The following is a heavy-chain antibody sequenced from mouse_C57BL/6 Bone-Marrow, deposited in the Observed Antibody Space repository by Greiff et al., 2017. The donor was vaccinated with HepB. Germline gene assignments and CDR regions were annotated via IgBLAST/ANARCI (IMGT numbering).Heavy chain of an antibody. D-gene: IGHD2-1*01. Sequence: QVQLQQPGAELVKPGASVKLSCKASGYTFTSYWMQWVKQRPGQGLEWIGEIDPSDSYTNYNQKFKGKAKLTVDTSSSTAYMQLSSLTSEDSAVYYCARGNYRYAMDYWGQGTSVTVSS. CDR1: GYTFTSYW. V-gene: IGHV1-50*01. CDR3: ARGNYRYAMDY. J-gene: IGHJ4*01. CDR2: IDPSDSYT.